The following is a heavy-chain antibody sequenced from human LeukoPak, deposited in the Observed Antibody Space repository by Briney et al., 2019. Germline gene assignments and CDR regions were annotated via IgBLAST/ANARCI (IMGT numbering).Heavy chain of an antibody. Sequence: GASVKVSCKASGYTFTGYYMHWVRQATGQGLEWMGWMDPNSGNTGYAQKFQGRVTITRNTSISTAYMELSSLRSEDTAVYYCARSGSSGWEDYYYYMDVWGKGTTVTVSS. J-gene: IGHJ6*03. V-gene: IGHV1-8*03. CDR3: ARSGSSGWEDYYYYMDV. D-gene: IGHD6-19*01. CDR2: MDPNSGNT. CDR1: GYTFTGYY.